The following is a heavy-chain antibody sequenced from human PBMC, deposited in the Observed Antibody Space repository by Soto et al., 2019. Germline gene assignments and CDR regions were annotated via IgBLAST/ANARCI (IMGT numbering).Heavy chain of an antibody. Sequence: EVQLVESGGGLVQPGGSLRLSCAASGFTFSNYWMSWFRQAPGKGLEWVANIKEDGSEKYYVDSVKGRSSISRDNAKNLLFLQVDSLRGEDTAVYHCGRYSGSYAVLDWGQGTLVTVST. J-gene: IGHJ4*02. CDR2: IKEDGSEK. V-gene: IGHV3-7*04. D-gene: IGHD1-26*01. CDR3: GRYSGSYAVLD. CDR1: GFTFSNYW.